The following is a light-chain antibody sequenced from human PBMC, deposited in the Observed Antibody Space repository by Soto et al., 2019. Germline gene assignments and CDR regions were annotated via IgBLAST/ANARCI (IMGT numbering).Light chain of an antibody. CDR1: SSDVGLYDY. Sequence: QSVLTQPASVTGTPGQSITISCTGTSSDVGLYDYVSWYQQYPGKVPKLIIYEVSNRPSGISDRFSGSKSGNTASLTISRLQSEDEADYYCCSYTGSDTYVFGTGTKVTV. V-gene: IGLV2-14*01. CDR2: EVS. CDR3: CSYTGSDTYV. J-gene: IGLJ1*01.